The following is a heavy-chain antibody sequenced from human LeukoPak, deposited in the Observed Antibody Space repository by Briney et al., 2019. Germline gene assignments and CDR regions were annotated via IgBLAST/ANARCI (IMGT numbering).Heavy chain of an antibody. CDR3: ASLGYSSGWYDY. Sequence: SETLSLTCTVSGGPISSYYWSWIRQPPGKGLEWIGYIYYSGSTNYNPSLKSRVTISVDTSKNQFSLKLSSVTAADTAVYYCASLGYSSGWYDYWGQGTLVTVSS. J-gene: IGHJ4*02. CDR1: GGPISSYY. D-gene: IGHD6-19*01. CDR2: IYYSGST. V-gene: IGHV4-59*08.